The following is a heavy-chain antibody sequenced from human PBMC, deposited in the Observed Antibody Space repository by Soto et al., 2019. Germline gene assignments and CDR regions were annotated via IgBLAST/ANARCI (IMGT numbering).Heavy chain of an antibody. CDR1: GGSISSGDYF. CDR3: ARNPAVTISNYYTMDV. D-gene: IGHD4-4*01. CDR2: IYYTGST. V-gene: IGHV4-30-4*01. Sequence: SSETLSLTCTVSGGSISSGDYFWSWIRQPPGKGLEWIGYIYYTGSTYYTPSLRSRVTIEVDTSKDQFSLSLTSVTAADTAIYYCARNPAVTISNYYTMDVWGQGTTVTVSS. J-gene: IGHJ6*02.